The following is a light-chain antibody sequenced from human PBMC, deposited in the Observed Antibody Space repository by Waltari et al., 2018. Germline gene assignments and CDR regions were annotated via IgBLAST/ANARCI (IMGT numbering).Light chain of an antibody. CDR3: CSYAGRYKLI. V-gene: IGLV2-14*01. Sequence: QSALTQPASVSGSPGQSITISCTGTSSDIGGYRYVSWYQQHPGKAPKLMIYEVFSRPSGVSGRFSGSQSGNTASLTISGLQADDEADYYCCSYAGRYKLIFGGGSTLTVL. CDR1: SSDIGGYRY. CDR2: EVF. J-gene: IGLJ2*01.